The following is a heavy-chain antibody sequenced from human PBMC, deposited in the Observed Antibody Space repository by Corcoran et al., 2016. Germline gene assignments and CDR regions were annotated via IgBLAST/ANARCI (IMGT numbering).Heavy chain of an antibody. Sequence: QVQLVQSGAEVKKPGASVKVSCKAYGYTFSGSYMRWVRQAPGQGLEWMGCINPNRGGTNYAQKFQGRVTMTRYTSISTAYMELSMLGSDDTAVYYCLYSSVWYSDVFDIWGQGTMVTVSS. D-gene: IGHD6-19*01. J-gene: IGHJ3*02. V-gene: IGHV1-2*02. CDR2: INPNRGGT. CDR3: LYSSVWYSDVFDI. CDR1: GYTFSGSY.